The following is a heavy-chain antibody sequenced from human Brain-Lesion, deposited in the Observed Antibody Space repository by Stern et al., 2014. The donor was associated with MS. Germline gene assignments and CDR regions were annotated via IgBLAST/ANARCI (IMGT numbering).Heavy chain of an antibody. Sequence: VPLVQSGAEVKKPGESLKISCTGSGYSLTSYWVGWGRQMPGKGLEWVGIIYPGDSDTRYSPSFQGQVTISADKSISTAYLQWSSLKASETAMYYCARLFSGSYYYFDSWGQGTLVTVSS. D-gene: IGHD1-26*01. CDR2: IYPGDSDT. CDR3: ARLFSGSYYYFDS. CDR1: GYSLTSYW. J-gene: IGHJ4*02. V-gene: IGHV5-51*01.